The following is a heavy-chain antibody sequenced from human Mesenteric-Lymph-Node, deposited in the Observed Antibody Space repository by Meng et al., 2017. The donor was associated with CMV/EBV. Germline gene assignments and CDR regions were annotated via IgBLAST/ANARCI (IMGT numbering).Heavy chain of an antibody. Sequence: GESLKISCAASGFTFNTYAMTWVRQAPGKGLEWVSTISGSGGTTYYADSVKGRFTISRDNSKNTLYLQMNSLRPEDTAVYYCAKRPLTDYYYYGMDVCGQGTTVTVSS. J-gene: IGHJ6*02. V-gene: IGHV3-23*01. CDR2: ISGSGGTT. D-gene: IGHD3-16*01. CDR1: GFTFNTYA. CDR3: AKRPLTDYYYYGMDV.